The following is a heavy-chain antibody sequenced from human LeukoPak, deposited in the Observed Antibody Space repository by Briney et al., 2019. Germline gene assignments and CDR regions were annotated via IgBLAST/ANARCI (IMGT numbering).Heavy chain of an antibody. CDR3: ARSLTDYGDRTTYYFDY. CDR2: INPSGGST. CDR1: GYTFTSYY. Sequence: ASVKVSCKASGYTFTSYYMHWVRQAPGQGLEWMGIINPSGGSTSYAQKFQGRVTITADESTSTAYMELSSLRSEDTAVYYCARSLTDYGDRTTYYFDYWGQGTLVTVSS. V-gene: IGHV1-46*01. D-gene: IGHD4-17*01. J-gene: IGHJ4*02.